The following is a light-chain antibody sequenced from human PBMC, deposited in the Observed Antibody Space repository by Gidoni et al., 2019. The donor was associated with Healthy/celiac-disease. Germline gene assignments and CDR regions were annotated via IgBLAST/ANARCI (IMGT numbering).Light chain of an antibody. V-gene: IGLV1-40*01. J-gene: IGLJ1*01. CDR3: QSYDSSLSCYV. CDR2: GSS. Sequence: QSVLTQPPSVSGAPGQRVTISCTGSSSNIGAGYDVHWYQQLPGTAPKPLIYGSSNRPSGVPDRFSGSKSGTSASLAITGLQAEDEADYYCQSYDSSLSCYVFGTGTKVTVL. CDR1: SSNIGAGYD.